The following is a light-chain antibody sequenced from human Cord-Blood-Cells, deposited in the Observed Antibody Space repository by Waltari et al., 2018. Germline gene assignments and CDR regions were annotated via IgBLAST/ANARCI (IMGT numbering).Light chain of an antibody. Sequence: DIQMTQSPSSLSASVGDRVTITCRASQSISSYLNWYQQKPGKAPKLLIYAASSLQSGVPSRFSGSGSGTDFTLTISSPQPEDFATYYCQQSYSTLVTFGPGTKVDIK. CDR1: QSISSY. J-gene: IGKJ3*01. V-gene: IGKV1-39*01. CDR3: QQSYSTLVT. CDR2: AAS.